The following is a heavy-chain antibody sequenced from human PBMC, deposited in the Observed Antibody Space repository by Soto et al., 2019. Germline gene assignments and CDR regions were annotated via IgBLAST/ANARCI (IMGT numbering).Heavy chain of an antibody. J-gene: IGHJ1*01. D-gene: IGHD4-17*01. CDR1: GYTFTSYA. V-gene: IGHV1-3*01. Sequence: GASVKVSCKASGYTFTSYAMHWVRQAPGQRLEWMGWINAGNGNTKYSQKFQGRVTITRDTSASTAYMELSSLRSEDTAVYYCARGWLTTLEYFQHWGQGTLVTVSS. CDR3: ARGWLTTLEYFQH. CDR2: INAGNGNT.